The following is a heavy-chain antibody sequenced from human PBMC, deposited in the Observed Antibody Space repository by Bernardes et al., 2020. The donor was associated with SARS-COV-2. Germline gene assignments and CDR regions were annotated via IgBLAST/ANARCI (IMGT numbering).Heavy chain of an antibody. Sequence: ASVKVSCQSSVYTFTSYDIHWVLQATGQGLEWMGLINPNSGNTVFVQKFQGRLTMTWSTSISTAYMELSSLRSEDTAVYYCARGVSEYTNYYFDSWGQGTLVTVSS. V-gene: IGHV1-8*01. CDR1: VYTFTSYD. D-gene: IGHD4-4*01. J-gene: IGHJ4*02. CDR2: INPNSGNT. CDR3: ARGVSEYTNYYFDS.